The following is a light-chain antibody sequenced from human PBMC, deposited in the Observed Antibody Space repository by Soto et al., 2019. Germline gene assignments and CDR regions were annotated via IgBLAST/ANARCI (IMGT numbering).Light chain of an antibody. J-gene: IGKJ4*01. CDR1: QSVFWERNKKNY. V-gene: IGKV4-1*01. Sequence: DIAMTQSPDSLSVTLGERATINCKSSQSVFWERNKKNYLSWYQQKPGQPPKLLISWASARESGVPDRFSGTGSETDFTLTISSLQAEDAAIYYWQQYYGFPLSFGGGTKVEIK. CDR3: QQYYGFPLS. CDR2: WAS.